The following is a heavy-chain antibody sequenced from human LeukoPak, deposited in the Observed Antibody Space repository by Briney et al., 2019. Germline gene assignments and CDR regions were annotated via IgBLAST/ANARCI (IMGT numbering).Heavy chain of an antibody. CDR1: GFTFSDYY. CDR2: MSSSSSYT. V-gene: IGHV3-11*03. CDR3: ARPKMVRGVDDAFDI. J-gene: IGHJ3*02. D-gene: IGHD3-10*01. Sequence: GGSLRLSCAASGFTFSDYYMSWIRQAPGKGLEWVSYMSSSSSYTYYADSVKGRFTISRDNAKNSLYLQMNSLRTEDTALYYCARPKMVRGVDDAFDIWGQGTMVTVSS.